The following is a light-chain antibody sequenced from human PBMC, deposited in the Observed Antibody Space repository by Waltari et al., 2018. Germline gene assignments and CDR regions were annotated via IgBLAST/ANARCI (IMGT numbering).Light chain of an antibody. CDR3: QQFISYPRT. Sequence: IQLTQSPSSLSASLGDRVTIPRRASQGINTALAWYQQKPGKAPNLLIYDASNLESGVPARFSGSGSGTDFSLTISSLQPEDFATYYCQQFISYPRTFGGGTKVEIK. V-gene: IGKV1-13*02. CDR2: DAS. CDR1: QGINTA. J-gene: IGKJ4*01.